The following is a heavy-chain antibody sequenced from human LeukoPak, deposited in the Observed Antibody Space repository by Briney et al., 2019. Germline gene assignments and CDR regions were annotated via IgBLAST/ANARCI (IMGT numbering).Heavy chain of an antibody. CDR2: IIPIFGTA. CDR3: AKDGVLYYDSWSDYTPHYYYMDV. V-gene: IGHV1-69*05. D-gene: IGHD3-3*01. CDR1: GGTFSSYA. Sequence: SVKVSCKASGGTFSSYAISWVRQAPGQGLEWMGGIIPIFGTANYAQKFQGRVTITTDESTSTAYMELSSLRSEDTAVYYCAKDGVLYYDSWSDYTPHYYYMDVWAKGPRSPSP. J-gene: IGHJ6*03.